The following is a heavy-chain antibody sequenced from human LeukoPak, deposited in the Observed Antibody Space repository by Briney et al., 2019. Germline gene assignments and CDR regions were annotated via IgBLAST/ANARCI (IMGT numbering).Heavy chain of an antibody. D-gene: IGHD3-10*01. CDR2: INHSGST. CDR1: GGSFSGYY. CDR3: ARGSMVRGYNY. V-gene: IGHV4-34*01. Sequence: PSETLSLTCAVCGGSFSGYYWSWIRQPPGKGLEWIGEINHSGSTNYNPSLKSRVTISVDTSKNQFSLKLSSVTAADTAVYYCARGSMVRGYNYWGQGTLVTVSS. J-gene: IGHJ4*02.